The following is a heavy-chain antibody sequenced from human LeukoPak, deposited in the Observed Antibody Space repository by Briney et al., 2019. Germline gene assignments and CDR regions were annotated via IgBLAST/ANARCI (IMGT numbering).Heavy chain of an antibody. V-gene: IGHV3-21*01. CDR1: GFTFSSYS. J-gene: IGHJ3*02. CDR3: ARVPAGVIGMKDAFDI. CDR2: ISSSSSYI. D-gene: IGHD3-16*02. Sequence: GGSLRLSCAASGFTFSSYSMSWVRQAPGKGLEWVSSISSSSSYIYYADSVKGRFTISRHNAKNSLYLQMNSLRAEDTAVYYCARVPAGVIGMKDAFDIWGQGTMVTVSS.